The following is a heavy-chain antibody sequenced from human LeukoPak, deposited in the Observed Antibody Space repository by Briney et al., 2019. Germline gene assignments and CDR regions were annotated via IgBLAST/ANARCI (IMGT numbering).Heavy chain of an antibody. J-gene: IGHJ2*01. CDR2: INTGGAT. Sequence: GGSLRLLRASSEFTVYSNYKIWARQAPGKGLEWVSVINTGGATNYAVSVKGRFTRSSDNAKNTRYLQMNGLRAEDTAVYYCWSRTVTNLYWYFHLWGGGSLVTVSS. CDR3: WSRTVTNLYWYFHL. D-gene: IGHD4-17*01. V-gene: IGHV3-53*01. CDR1: EFTVYSNY.